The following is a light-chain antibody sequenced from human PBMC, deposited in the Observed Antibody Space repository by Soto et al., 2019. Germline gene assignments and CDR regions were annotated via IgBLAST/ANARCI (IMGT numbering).Light chain of an antibody. CDR2: GAS. Sequence: EIVMTHSRATLSVSPGERATLSCSASQSVSSNLAWYQQKPGQAPRLLIYGASTRATGIPARFSGSGSGTEFTLTISSLQSEDFAVYYCQQYNNWPPWTFGQGTKVDI. J-gene: IGKJ1*01. V-gene: IGKV3-15*01. CDR3: QQYNNWPPWT. CDR1: QSVSSN.